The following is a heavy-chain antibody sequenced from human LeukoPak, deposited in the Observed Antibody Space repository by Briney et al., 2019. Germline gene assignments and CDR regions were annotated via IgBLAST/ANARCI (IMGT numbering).Heavy chain of an antibody. CDR2: TWYDGINK. CDR3: ARYCSGGSCYGYYFDY. J-gene: IGHJ4*02. CDR1: GFIIRNCG. V-gene: IGHV3-33*01. Sequence: PGRSLRLSCAASGFIIRNCGMHWVRQAPGKGLEWVAVTWYDGINKYYADSVKGRFTISRDNAKNSLYLQMNSLRAEDTAVYYCARYCSGGSCYGYYFDYWGQGTLVTVSS. D-gene: IGHD2-15*01.